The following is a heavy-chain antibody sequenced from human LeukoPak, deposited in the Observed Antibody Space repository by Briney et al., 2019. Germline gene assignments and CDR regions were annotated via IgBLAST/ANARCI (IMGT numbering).Heavy chain of an antibody. CDR2: IYYSGST. V-gene: IGHV4-28*01. J-gene: IGHJ5*02. Sequence: ESGPTLVNPSDTLSLTCAVSDYSISNNNWWGWIRQPPGKGLEWIGYIYYSGSTYYNPSLKSRVTISVDTSKNQFSLKLSSVTAADTAVYYCASQYYDFWSGYLGRWFDPWGQGTLVTVSS. CDR1: DYSISNNNW. D-gene: IGHD3-3*01. CDR3: ASQYYDFWSGYLGRWFDP.